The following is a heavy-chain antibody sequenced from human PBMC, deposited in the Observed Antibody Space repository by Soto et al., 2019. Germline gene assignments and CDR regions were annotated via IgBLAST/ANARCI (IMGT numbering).Heavy chain of an antibody. J-gene: IGHJ4*02. V-gene: IGHV3-21*01. CDR1: GFTFSTYS. D-gene: IGHD4-17*01. Sequence: PGGSLRLSCAASGFTFSTYSINWVRQAPGKGLEWVSAIISSSSYIYYADSVKGRFTISRDNAKNSLYLQMNSLRAEDTAVYYCARDNGDYGDFFDYWGPGTLVTVSS. CDR2: IISSSSYI. CDR3: ARDNGDYGDFFDY.